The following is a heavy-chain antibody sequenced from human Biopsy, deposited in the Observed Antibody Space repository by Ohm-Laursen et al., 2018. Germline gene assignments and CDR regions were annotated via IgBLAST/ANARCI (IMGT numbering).Heavy chain of an antibody. CDR2: INHSGRT. D-gene: IGHD4/OR15-4a*01. Sequence: SETLSLTCAVYGESFNGYYWSWIRQTPGKGLEWIGEINHSGRTNYNPSLKSRVTISVDTSKNHFSLRLTSVTAADTATYFCARGPYGDNAGAFDVWGQGTVVTVSS. CDR1: GESFNGYY. V-gene: IGHV4-34*01. CDR3: ARGPYGDNAGAFDV. J-gene: IGHJ3*01.